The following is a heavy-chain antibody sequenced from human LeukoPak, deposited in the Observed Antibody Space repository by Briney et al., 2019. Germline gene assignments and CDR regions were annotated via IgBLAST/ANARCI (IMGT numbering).Heavy chain of an antibody. V-gene: IGHV3-30*04. CDR3: ARDGRSGWNDHDY. D-gene: IGHD6-19*01. J-gene: IGHJ4*02. CDR1: GFTFSSYA. CDR2: ISYDGSNK. Sequence: GGSLRLSCAASGFTFSSYAMHWVRQAPGKGLEWVAVISYDGSNKYYADSVKDRFTISRDNSKNTLYLQMNSLRAEDTAVYYCARDGRSGWNDHDYWGQGTLVIVPS.